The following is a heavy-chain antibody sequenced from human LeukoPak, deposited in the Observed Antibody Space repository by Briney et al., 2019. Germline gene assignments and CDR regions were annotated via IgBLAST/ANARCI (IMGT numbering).Heavy chain of an antibody. J-gene: IGHJ4*02. CDR2: IKQDGSEK. V-gene: IGHV3-7*01. D-gene: IGHD1-26*01. CDR1: GFPFSSYW. Sequence: PGGSLRLSCAASGFPFSSYWMSWVRQTPGKGLEWVANIKQDGSEKLYVDSVKGRFTISRDNAKNSPYLQMNSLRAEDTAVYYCARDLPVVGAPGFDYWGQGTPVTVSS. CDR3: ARDLPVVGAPGFDY.